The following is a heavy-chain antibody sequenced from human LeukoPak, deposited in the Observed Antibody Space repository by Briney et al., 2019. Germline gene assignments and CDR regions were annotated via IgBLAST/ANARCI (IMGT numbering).Heavy chain of an antibody. V-gene: IGHV4-34*01. CDR3: ARAGRSRPYDY. D-gene: IGHD6-19*01. Sequence: SETLSLTCAVYRGSFSGYYWSWIRQPPGKGLEWIGEINHSGSTNYNPSLKSRVTISVDTSKNQFSLKLSSVTAADTAVYYCARAGRSRPYDYWGQGTLVTVSS. J-gene: IGHJ4*02. CDR1: RGSFSGYY. CDR2: INHSGST.